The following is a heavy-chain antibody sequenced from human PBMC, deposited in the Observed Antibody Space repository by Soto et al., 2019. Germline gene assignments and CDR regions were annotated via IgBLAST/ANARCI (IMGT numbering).Heavy chain of an antibody. Sequence: QVQLQESGPGLVKPSGTLSLTCTVSNGSITSSNWWSWVRQSPGKGLEWIAEVYRDGSSMYNPSLKSRASISVDKSKNQFSLQLKSVTAADTAVYFCARASGAAAGESGRLDPWGQGTLVIVSS. J-gene: IGHJ5*02. D-gene: IGHD6-13*01. CDR2: VYRDGSS. CDR1: NGSITSSNW. V-gene: IGHV4-4*02. CDR3: ARASGAAAGESGRLDP.